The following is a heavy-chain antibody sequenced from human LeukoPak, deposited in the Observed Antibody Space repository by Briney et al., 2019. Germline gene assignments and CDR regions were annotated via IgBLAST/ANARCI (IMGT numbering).Heavy chain of an antibody. D-gene: IGHD2-15*01. V-gene: IGHV1-2*02. CDR2: INPNSGGT. CDR3: ARVTQVYCSGGSCYSTGYNWFDP. J-gene: IGHJ5*02. Sequence: GASVTVSCKASGYTFTGYYMHWVRQAPGQGLEWMGWINPNSGGTNYAQKFQGRVTMTRDTSISTAYMELSRLRSDDTAVYYCARVTQVYCSGGSCYSTGYNWFDPRGQGTLVTVSS. CDR1: GYTFTGYY.